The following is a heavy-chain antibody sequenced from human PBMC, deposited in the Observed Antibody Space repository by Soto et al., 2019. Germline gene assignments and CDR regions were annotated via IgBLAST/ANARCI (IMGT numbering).Heavy chain of an antibody. CDR2: ISYDGSNK. CDR1: GFTFSSYG. D-gene: IGHD6-19*01. Sequence: GESLRLSCAASGFTFSSYGMHWVRQAPGKGLEWVAVISYDGSNKYYADSVKGRFTISRDNSKNTLYLQMNSLRAEDTAVYYCANDGYSSGPVHGMDFCGQGPSVTVS. J-gene: IGHJ6*02. CDR3: ANDGYSSGPVHGMDF. V-gene: IGHV3-30*18.